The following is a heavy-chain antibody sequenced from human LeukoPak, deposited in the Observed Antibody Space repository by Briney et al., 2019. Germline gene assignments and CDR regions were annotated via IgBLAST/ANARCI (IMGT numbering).Heavy chain of an antibody. V-gene: IGHV3-30-3*01. D-gene: IGHD3-22*01. Sequence: PGGSLRLSCAASGFTLSSYAMHWVRQAPGKGLEWVAVISYDGSNKYYADSVKGRFTISRDNSKNTLYLQMNSLRAEDTAVYYCARALIVVVPVDYWGQGTLVTVSS. CDR2: ISYDGSNK. CDR3: ARALIVVVPVDY. CDR1: GFTLSSYA. J-gene: IGHJ4*02.